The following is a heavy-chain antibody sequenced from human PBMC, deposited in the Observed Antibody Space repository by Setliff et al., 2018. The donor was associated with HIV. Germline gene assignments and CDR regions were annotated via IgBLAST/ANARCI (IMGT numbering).Heavy chain of an antibody. J-gene: IGHJ6*03. D-gene: IGHD6-13*01. CDR1: GGSFSGHY. V-gene: IGHV4-34*01. Sequence: SETLSLTCAVYGGSFSGHYWSWIRQPPGKGLEWIGEINHSGISNFNPSLKSRLTISVDTSKNHVSLRLSSVTAADTGVYYCARHRDPPGTSWIYYYYYMDLWGAGTTVTVSS. CDR3: ARHRDPPGTSWIYYYYYMDL. CDR2: INHSGIS.